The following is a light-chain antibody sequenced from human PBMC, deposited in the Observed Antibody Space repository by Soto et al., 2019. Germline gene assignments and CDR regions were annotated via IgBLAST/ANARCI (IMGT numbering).Light chain of an antibody. CDR2: GAS. J-gene: IGKJ2*01. V-gene: IGKV3-20*01. CDR3: QQYASSPGT. Sequence: EIVLTQSPGTLSLSPGERATLSCRASQSVSSSYLAWYQQKPGQAPRLLIYGASSRATGIPDRFGGSGSGTDFTLTISRLEPEDFAVYYCQQYASSPGTFGQGTKLESK. CDR1: QSVSSSY.